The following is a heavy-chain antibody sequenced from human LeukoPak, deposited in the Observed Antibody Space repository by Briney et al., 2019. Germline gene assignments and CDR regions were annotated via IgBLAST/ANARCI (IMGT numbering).Heavy chain of an antibody. CDR1: GDTFTSYA. D-gene: IGHD3-16*02. CDR2: INAGNGNT. CDR3: ARALAVIWGSYRTIDY. J-gene: IGHJ4*02. Sequence: ASVKVSCKASGDTFTSYAMHWVRQAPGQRLEWMGWINAGNGNTKYSQKFQGRVTITRDTSASTAYMELSSLRSEDTAVYYCARALAVIWGSYRTIDYWGQGTLVTVSS. V-gene: IGHV1-3*01.